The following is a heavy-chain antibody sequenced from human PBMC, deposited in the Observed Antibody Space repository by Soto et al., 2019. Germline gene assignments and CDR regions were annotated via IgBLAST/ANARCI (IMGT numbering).Heavy chain of an antibody. CDR1: GFTFSSYA. CDR3: AKSGTTYYNKSGYSV. J-gene: IGHJ4*02. V-gene: IGHV3-23*01. D-gene: IGHD3-22*01. CDR2: ISGSGGST. Sequence: PGGSLRLSCAASGFTFSSYAMSWVRQAPGKGLEWVSAISGSGGSTYYADSVKGRFTISRDNSKNTLYLQMNSLRAEDTAVYFCAKSGTTYYNKSGYSVWGQGTLVTVSS.